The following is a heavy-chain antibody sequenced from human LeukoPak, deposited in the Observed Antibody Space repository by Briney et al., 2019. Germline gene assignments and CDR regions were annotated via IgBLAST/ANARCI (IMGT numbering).Heavy chain of an antibody. CDR3: AKSVESGSYGLFDH. J-gene: IGHJ4*02. Sequence: GGTLSLSCAVSGFTFDVYAMHWARQAPGPGMGWDSGISRNSGNIGYADSVNGRFTIARDNAKNSLYLQMNSLRAEDIALYYCAKSVESGSYGLFDHGGQGTLVSVSS. V-gene: IGHV3-9*03. CDR2: ISRNSGNI. D-gene: IGHD3-10*01. CDR1: GFTFDVYA.